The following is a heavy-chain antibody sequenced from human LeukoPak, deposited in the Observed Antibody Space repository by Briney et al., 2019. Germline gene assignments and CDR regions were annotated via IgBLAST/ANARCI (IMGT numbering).Heavy chain of an antibody. D-gene: IGHD3-10*01. CDR1: GYPFTGYS. Sequence: ASVKVSCKASGYPFTGYSMHWVRQAPGQGLEWMGRINPNSGGTQYAQKFQGRVTMTSDSSIITVYMELSSLRSDDTAIYYCARDRAFRGGGFHPWGQGTLVTVSS. CDR3: ARDRAFRGGGFHP. V-gene: IGHV1-2*06. J-gene: IGHJ5*02. CDR2: INPNSGGT.